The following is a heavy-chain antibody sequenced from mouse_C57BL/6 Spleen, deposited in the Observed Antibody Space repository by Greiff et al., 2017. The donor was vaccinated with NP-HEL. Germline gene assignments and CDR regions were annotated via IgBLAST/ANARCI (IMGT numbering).Heavy chain of an antibody. V-gene: IGHV2-2*01. Sequence: QVQLKESGPGLVQPSQSLSITCTVSGFSLTSYGVHWVRQSPGKGLEWLGVIWSGGSTDYNAAFISRLSISKDNSKSQVFFKMNSLQADDTAIYYCARPVAEVNYYAMDYWGQGTSVTVSS. CDR1: GFSLTSYG. CDR3: ARPVAEVNYYAMDY. D-gene: IGHD1-1*01. J-gene: IGHJ4*01. CDR2: IWSGGST.